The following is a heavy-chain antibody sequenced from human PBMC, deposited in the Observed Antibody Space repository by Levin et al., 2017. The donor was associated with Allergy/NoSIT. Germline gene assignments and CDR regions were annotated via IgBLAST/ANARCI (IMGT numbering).Heavy chain of an antibody. CDR3: AREGTGLDL. CDR2: IYSGGST. CDR1: GLTVSSNY. V-gene: IGHV3-53*01. Sequence: GGSLRLSCAASGLTVSSNYMNWVRQAPGKGLEWVSVIYSGGSTYYADSVRGRFTISRDNSRNTLYLQMSSLTADDTAVHYRAREGTGLDLWGQGILVTVSS. D-gene: IGHD3/OR15-3a*01. J-gene: IGHJ5*02.